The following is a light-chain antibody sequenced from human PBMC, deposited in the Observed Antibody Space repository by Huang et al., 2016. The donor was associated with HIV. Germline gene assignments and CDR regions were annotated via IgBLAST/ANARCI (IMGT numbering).Light chain of an antibody. J-gene: IGKJ2*01. Sequence: DIQMTQSPSSLYASVGDRVTITCRASQSIGAYLNWYQHRPGRAPRLLISATSDLQGGVPSRFSGSRSGTEFTLTITNLQSQDFATYYCQQSYSFPRTFGQGSNLAIK. CDR1: QSIGAY. V-gene: IGKV1-39*01. CDR3: QQSYSFPRT. CDR2: ATS.